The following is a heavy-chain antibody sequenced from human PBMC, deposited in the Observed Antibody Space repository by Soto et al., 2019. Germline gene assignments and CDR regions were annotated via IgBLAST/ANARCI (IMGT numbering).Heavy chain of an antibody. D-gene: IGHD2-15*01. Sequence: GGSLRLSCAASGFTFSSYAMHWVRQAPGKGLEWVAVISYDGSNKYYADSVKGRFTISRDNSKNTLYLQMNSLRAEDTAVYYCAPRAAKYSSAPYYYYYYMDVWGKGTTVTVSS. CDR3: APRAAKYSSAPYYYYYYMDV. J-gene: IGHJ6*03. CDR1: GFTFSSYA. CDR2: ISYDGSNK. V-gene: IGHV3-30-3*01.